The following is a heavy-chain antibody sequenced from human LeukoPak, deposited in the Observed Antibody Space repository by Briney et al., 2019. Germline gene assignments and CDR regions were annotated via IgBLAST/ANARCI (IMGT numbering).Heavy chain of an antibody. D-gene: IGHD1-26*01. CDR3: ARVGGSYYADAFDI. CDR2: LSGGGVTR. J-gene: IGHJ3*02. CDR1: GFTFSSYA. Sequence: PGGSLRLSCAASGFTFSSYAMSWVRQAPGKGLEWVSALSGGGVTRYYADSVKGRFTISRDNSKNTLFLQMNSLRVEDTAVYYCARVGGSYYADAFDIWGQGTMVTVSS. V-gene: IGHV3-23*01.